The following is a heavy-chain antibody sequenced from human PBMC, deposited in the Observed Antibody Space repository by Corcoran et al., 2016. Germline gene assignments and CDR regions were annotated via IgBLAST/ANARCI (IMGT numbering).Heavy chain of an antibody. J-gene: IGHJ4*02. CDR3: ARGGAYYYDSSGYYGYYFDY. Sequence: QLQLQESGPGLVKPSETLSLTCAVYGGSFSGYYWSWIRQPPGKGLEWIGEINHSGSTNYNPSLKSRVTISVDTSKNQFSLKLSSVTAADTAVYYCARGGAYYYDSSGYYGYYFDYWGQGTLVTVSS. CDR2: INHSGST. CDR1: GGSFSGYY. D-gene: IGHD3-22*01. V-gene: IGHV4-34*01.